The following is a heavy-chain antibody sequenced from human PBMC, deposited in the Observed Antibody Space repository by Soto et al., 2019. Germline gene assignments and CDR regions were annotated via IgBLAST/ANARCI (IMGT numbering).Heavy chain of an antibody. Sequence: EVQLVESGGGLVKPGGSLRLSCAASGFTFSNAWMNWVRQAPGKGLEWFGRIKSKPDGGTTDYAAPVKGRITISRDDAKNTLYLQRNSLKTEDTAVYYCTPAGGEWELPSLDDWGQGTLVTVSS. CDR3: TPAGGEWELPSLDD. J-gene: IGHJ4*02. CDR1: GFTFSNAW. CDR2: IKSKPDGGTT. V-gene: IGHV3-15*07. D-gene: IGHD1-26*01.